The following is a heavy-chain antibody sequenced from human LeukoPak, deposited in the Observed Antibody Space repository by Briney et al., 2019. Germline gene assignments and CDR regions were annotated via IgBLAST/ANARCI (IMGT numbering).Heavy chain of an antibody. V-gene: IGHV4-39*01. D-gene: IGHD6-13*01. Sequence: PSETLSLTCTVSGGSISSSSYYWGWIRQPPGKGLEWIGSIYYGGSTYYNPSLKSRVTISVDTSKNQFSLKLSSVTAADTAAYYCARRPYSSSWYGIIDYWGQGTLVTVSS. CDR3: ARRPYSSSWYGIIDY. J-gene: IGHJ4*02. CDR1: GGSISSSSYY. CDR2: IYYGGST.